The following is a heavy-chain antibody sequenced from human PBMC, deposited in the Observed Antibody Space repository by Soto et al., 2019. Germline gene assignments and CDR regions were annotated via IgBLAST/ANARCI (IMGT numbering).Heavy chain of an antibody. J-gene: IGHJ4*02. Sequence: PGGSLRLSCAASGFTFSAYAMSWVRQAPGKGLEWVSGISGSGGSTYYADSVKGRFTISRDNSKSTLYLQMNSLRAEDTAVYYCAKKSSASYGDSFDHWGQGALVTVSS. CDR3: AKKSSASYGDSFDH. CDR2: ISGSGGST. CDR1: GFTFSAYA. V-gene: IGHV3-23*01. D-gene: IGHD6-19*01.